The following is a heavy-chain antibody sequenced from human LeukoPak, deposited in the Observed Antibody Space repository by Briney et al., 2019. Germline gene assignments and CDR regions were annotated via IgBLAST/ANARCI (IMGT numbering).Heavy chain of an antibody. J-gene: IGHJ4*02. CDR3: ASLNSYYFDY. CDR1: VGTFSIYA. D-gene: IGHD5-24*01. V-gene: IGHV1-69*04. CDR2: IIPILGIA. Sequence: SVKLSCNASVGTFSIYAISWVRQAPGQGLEWMGRIIPILGIANYAKKFQGRVTITADKSTSTAYMELSSLRSEDTAVYYCASLNSYYFDYWGQGTLVTVSS.